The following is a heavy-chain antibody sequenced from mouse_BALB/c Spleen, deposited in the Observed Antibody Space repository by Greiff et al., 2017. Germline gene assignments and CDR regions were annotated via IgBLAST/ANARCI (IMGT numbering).Heavy chain of an antibody. CDR2: IDPENGNT. CDR1: GFNIKDYY. Sequence: EVQLQQSGAELVRPGALVKLSCKASGFNIKDYYMHWVKQRPEQGLERIGWIDPENGNTIYDPKFQGKASITADTSSNTAYLQLSSLTSEDTAVYYCARGGYGNPFAYWGQGTLVTVSA. D-gene: IGHD2-10*02. J-gene: IGHJ3*01. CDR3: ARGGYGNPFAY. V-gene: IGHV14-1*02.